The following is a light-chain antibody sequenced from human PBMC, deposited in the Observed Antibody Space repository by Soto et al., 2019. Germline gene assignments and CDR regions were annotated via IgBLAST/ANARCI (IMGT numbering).Light chain of an antibody. CDR2: AAS. CDR1: QGISNY. V-gene: IGKV1-27*01. Sequence: DSQLTMYTSSLSASVGDRVTITCRASQGISNYLAWYQQKPGKVPKLLIYAASTLQSGVPSRFSGSGSGTDFTLTISSLQPEDVATYYCQKYNSAPHSFGPGAKVDIK. J-gene: IGKJ3*01. CDR3: QKYNSAPHS.